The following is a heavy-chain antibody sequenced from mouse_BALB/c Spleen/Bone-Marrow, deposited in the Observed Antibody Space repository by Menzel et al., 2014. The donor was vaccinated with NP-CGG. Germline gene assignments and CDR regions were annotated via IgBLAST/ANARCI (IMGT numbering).Heavy chain of an antibody. D-gene: IGHD2-1*01. CDR1: GFDFSRYW. CDR2: INPDSSTI. J-gene: IGHJ2*01. Sequence: EVQRVESGGGLVQPGGSLKLCCAASGFDFSRYWMSWVRQAPGKGLEWIGEINPDSSTINYTPSLKDKFIISRDNAKNTLYLQMSKVRSEDTALYYCARQGYYGKGDYWGQGTTLTVSS. V-gene: IGHV4-1*02. CDR3: ARQGYYGKGDY.